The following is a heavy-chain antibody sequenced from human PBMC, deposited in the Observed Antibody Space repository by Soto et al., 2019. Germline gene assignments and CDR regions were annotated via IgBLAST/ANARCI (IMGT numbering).Heavy chain of an antibody. CDR2: SRSKPNNYAT. D-gene: IGHD3-16*01. Sequence: EVQLVESGGGLVQPGGSLKLSCAASGFTFSGSAMHWVRQASGKGLEWVGRSRSKPNNYATAYAASVRGRFTISRDDSRNPAYLPMNTLTTEDTAVYFCTREEGGDALDFWGQGTMVNVSS. J-gene: IGHJ3*01. V-gene: IGHV3-73*01. CDR1: GFTFSGSA. CDR3: TREEGGDALDF.